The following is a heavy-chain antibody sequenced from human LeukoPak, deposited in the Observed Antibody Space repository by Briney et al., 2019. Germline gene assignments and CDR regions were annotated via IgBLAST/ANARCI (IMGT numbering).Heavy chain of an antibody. CDR2: ISSSSSTI. V-gene: IGHV3-48*01. CDR1: GFTFSSYS. CDR3: AREARGTRAAFDI. D-gene: IGHD2-8*01. J-gene: IGHJ3*02. Sequence: GGSLRLSCAASGFTFSSYSMNWVRQAPGKGLEWVSYISSSSSTIYYADSVKGRFTISRDIARNSLYLQMNSLRADDTAMYYCAREARGTRAAFDIWGQGTMVTVFS.